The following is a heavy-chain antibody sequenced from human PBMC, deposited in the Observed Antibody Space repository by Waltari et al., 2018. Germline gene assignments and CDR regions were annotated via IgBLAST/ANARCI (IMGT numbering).Heavy chain of an antibody. CDR3: ARDRGRGLYLDA. Sequence: QLQLQESGPGLVKPSGTLSLSCAVSGDSVTSPNWWSGVRQSPQRGLEWIGQVLSTGKTNSSRSFASRVTMSLDASNNQFSLKVTSATAADTAVYYCARDRGRGLYLDAWGPGTLVTVSP. CDR1: GDSVTSPNW. V-gene: IGHV4-4*02. D-gene: IGHD2-15*01. CDR2: VLSTGKT. J-gene: IGHJ5*02.